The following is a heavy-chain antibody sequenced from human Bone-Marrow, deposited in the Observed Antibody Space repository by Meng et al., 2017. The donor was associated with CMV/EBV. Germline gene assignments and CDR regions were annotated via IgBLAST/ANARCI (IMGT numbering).Heavy chain of an antibody. CDR1: GGSVSSGSYY. Sequence: SETLSLTCTVSGGSVSSGSYYWSWIRQPPGKGLEWIGYIYHSGSTNYNPSLKSRVTISVDKSKNQFSLKLSSVTAADTAVYYCARDPYRGWFDPWGQGTLVTVSS. CDR3: ARDPYRGWFDP. V-gene: IGHV4-61*01. D-gene: IGHD5-18*01. J-gene: IGHJ5*02. CDR2: IYHSGST.